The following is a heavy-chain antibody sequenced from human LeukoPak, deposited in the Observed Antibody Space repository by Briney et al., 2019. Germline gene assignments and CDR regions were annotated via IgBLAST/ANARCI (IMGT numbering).Heavy chain of an antibody. D-gene: IGHD1/OR15-1a*01. V-gene: IGHV3-66*01. CDR3: ARGTWLNKLFDY. Sequence: GGSLRLSCAASGFTVRSNDMSWVRQAPGKGLEWVAVIYSGDSTYYADSVKGTFTISRDNSKNTLYLQMNSLTAEDMAVYYCARGTWLNKLFDYWGQGTLVTVSS. CDR2: IYSGDST. J-gene: IGHJ4*02. CDR1: GFTVRSND.